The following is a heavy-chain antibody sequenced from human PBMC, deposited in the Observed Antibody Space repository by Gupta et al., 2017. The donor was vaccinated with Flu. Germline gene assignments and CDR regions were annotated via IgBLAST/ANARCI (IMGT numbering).Heavy chain of an antibody. CDR2: ISSGGDTI. Sequence: EVQLVESGGGLVQPGGSLRLSCAASGFTLSTNEMNWVRQAPGKGLEWVSYISSGGDTIYYADSVKGRFTISRDNAKNSLYLQMNSLRAEDTAVYYCASGHLLYFIYFYMDVWGKGTAVTVSS. V-gene: IGHV3-48*03. D-gene: IGHD3-9*01. CDR1: GFTLSTNE. CDR3: ASGHLLYFIYFYMDV. J-gene: IGHJ6*03.